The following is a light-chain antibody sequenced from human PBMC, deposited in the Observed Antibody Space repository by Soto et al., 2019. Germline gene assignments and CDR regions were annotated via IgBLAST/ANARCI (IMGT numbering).Light chain of an antibody. J-gene: IGKJ2*01. V-gene: IGKV3-15*01. Sequence: EIVMTQSPATLSVSPGEGATLSCRASQSVGSNLAWYQQKPGQAPRLLIYGASARATGTPTRFSGSGSGTEFTLAISSLQSEDFAVYYCQQYYNWPPITFGQGTKLEIK. CDR1: QSVGSN. CDR2: GAS. CDR3: QQYYNWPPIT.